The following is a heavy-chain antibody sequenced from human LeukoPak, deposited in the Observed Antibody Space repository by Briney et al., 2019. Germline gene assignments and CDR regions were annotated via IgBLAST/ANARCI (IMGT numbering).Heavy chain of an antibody. CDR3: VRDQDYVFDY. CDR2: IYYSGRT. CDR1: GGSISGYY. D-gene: IGHD4-17*01. V-gene: IGHV4-59*01. Sequence: SETLSLTCSVSGGSISGYYWSWIRQPPGKGLEWIGYIYYSGRTNYNPSLKSRVTISVDTSKNQFSLKLRSVTAADTAVYYCVRDQDYVFDYWGQGSLVTVSS. J-gene: IGHJ4*02.